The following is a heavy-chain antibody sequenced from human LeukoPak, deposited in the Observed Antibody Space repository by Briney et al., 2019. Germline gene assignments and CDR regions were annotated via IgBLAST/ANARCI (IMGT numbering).Heavy chain of an antibody. D-gene: IGHD4-17*01. CDR1: GYTLTELS. Sequence: ASVKVSCKVSGYTLTELSMHWLRQPPGKELEGMGGFDHEDGETIYAQKFQGRVTMTEDASRDTAYMELGSLRSEDTAVYYCATGTTVTTWGAFDIWGQGTMVTVSS. CDR3: ATGTTVTTWGAFDI. J-gene: IGHJ3*02. V-gene: IGHV1-24*01. CDR2: FDHEDGET.